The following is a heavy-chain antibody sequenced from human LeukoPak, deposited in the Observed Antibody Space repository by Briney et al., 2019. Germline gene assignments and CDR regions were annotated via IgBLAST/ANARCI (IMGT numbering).Heavy chain of an antibody. V-gene: IGHV1-69*05. J-gene: IGHJ5*02. CDR3: ARDVRTHEYSSSSGHWFDP. D-gene: IGHD6-6*01. CDR1: GGTFSSYA. Sequence: SVKVSCKASGGTFSSYAISWVRQAPGQGLEWMGGIIPIFGTANYAQKFQGRVTITTDESTSTAYMELSSLRSEDTAVYYCARDVRTHEYSSSSGHWFDPRGQGTLVTVSS. CDR2: IIPIFGTA.